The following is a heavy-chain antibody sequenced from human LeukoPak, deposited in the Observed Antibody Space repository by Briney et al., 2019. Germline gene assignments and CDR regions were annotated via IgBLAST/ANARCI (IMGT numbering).Heavy chain of an antibody. CDR1: GGSISSSSYY. V-gene: IGHV4-39*01. J-gene: IGHJ4*02. Sequence: SETLSLTCTVSGGSISSSSYYWGWIRQPPGKGLEWIGSIYYSGSIYYNPSLKSRVTISVDTSKNQFSLKLSSVTAADTAVYYCARRLKDTDYWGQGTLVTVSS. D-gene: IGHD2-15*01. CDR2: IYYSGSI. CDR3: ARRLKDTDY.